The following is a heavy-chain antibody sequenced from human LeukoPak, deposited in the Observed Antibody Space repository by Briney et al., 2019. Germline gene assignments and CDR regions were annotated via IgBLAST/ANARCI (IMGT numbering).Heavy chain of an antibody. Sequence: SETLSLTCAVSGGSISSGGYSWSWIRQPPGKGLEWIGYIYHSGSTYCNPSLKSRVTISVDRSKDQFSLKLSSVTAADTAVYYCAREGLPKSAFDIWGQGTMVTVSS. CDR1: GGSISSGGYS. J-gene: IGHJ3*02. CDR3: AREGLPKSAFDI. D-gene: IGHD3/OR15-3a*01. CDR2: IYHSGST. V-gene: IGHV4-30-2*01.